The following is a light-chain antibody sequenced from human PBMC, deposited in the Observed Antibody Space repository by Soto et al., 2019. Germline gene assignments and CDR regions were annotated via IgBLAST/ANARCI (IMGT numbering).Light chain of an antibody. V-gene: IGKV2-30*02. CDR3: MQGPHWPWT. CDR2: EVS. Sequence: DVVMTQSPLSLPVTLGQPASISCRSSESLIHSDGSTYLSWFQQRPGQSPRRLIYEVSDRDSGVPNRFGGSGSGTVLILKISRVEAEDVGVYYCMQGPHWPWTFGQGTEVEIK. J-gene: IGKJ1*01. CDR1: ESLIHSDGSTY.